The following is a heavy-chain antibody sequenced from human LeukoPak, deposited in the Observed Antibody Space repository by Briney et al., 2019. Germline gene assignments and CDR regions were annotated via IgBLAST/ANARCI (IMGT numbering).Heavy chain of an antibody. V-gene: IGHV3-21*01. CDR1: GFTFSSYS. D-gene: IGHD4-17*01. J-gene: IGHJ3*02. CDR2: ISSSSSYI. Sequence: GGSQRLSCAPSGFTFSSYSMNWVRHARGKGLEWVSSISSSSSYIDYADSVKGRFSISRDSAKNSLYVQMNSLRAADTAVYYCARDRIIYGDYGDAFDIWGQGTMVTVSS. CDR3: ARDRIIYGDYGDAFDI.